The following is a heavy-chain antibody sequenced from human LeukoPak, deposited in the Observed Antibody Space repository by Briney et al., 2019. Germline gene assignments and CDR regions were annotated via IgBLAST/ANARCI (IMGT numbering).Heavy chain of an antibody. D-gene: IGHD6-19*01. CDR3: AKEAQYSGGGMDV. CDR2: ISYDGTNK. Sequence: GRSLRLSCEASGFTFSTYALHWVRQAPGKGLEWVAVISYDGTNKFYADSVKGRFTISRDNSKNTLFLLMNSLKGEDTAVYYCAKEAQYSGGGMDVWGQGTTVTVSS. J-gene: IGHJ6*02. CDR1: GFTFSTYA. V-gene: IGHV3-30*04.